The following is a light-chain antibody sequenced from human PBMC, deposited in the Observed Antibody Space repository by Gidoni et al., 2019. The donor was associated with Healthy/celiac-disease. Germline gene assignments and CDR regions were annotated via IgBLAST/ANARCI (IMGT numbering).Light chain of an antibody. J-gene: IGKJ4*01. CDR1: QGSSSY. CDR3: HAGS. CDR2: AAS. V-gene: IGKV1-9*01. Sequence: DIQLTQSPSFLSASVGDRVTITCRASQGSSSYLAWYQQKPGKATKLLIYAASTLQSGVPSRFSGSGSGTEFTLTISSLQPEDFATYYCHAGSFGGGTKVEIK.